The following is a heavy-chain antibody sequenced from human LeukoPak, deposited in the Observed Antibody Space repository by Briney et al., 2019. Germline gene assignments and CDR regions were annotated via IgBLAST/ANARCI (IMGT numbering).Heavy chain of an antibody. CDR1: GGSISSYY. CDR3: ARTHDYGDYPTTYFDC. J-gene: IGHJ4*02. Sequence: SETLSLTCTVSGGSISSYYWSWIRQPPGKGLEWIGYISYSGSTNYNPSLKSRVTISVDPSKNQFSLKLSSVTAADTAVYYCARTHDYGDYPTTYFDCWGQGTLVTVSS. V-gene: IGHV4-59*01. CDR2: ISYSGST. D-gene: IGHD4-17*01.